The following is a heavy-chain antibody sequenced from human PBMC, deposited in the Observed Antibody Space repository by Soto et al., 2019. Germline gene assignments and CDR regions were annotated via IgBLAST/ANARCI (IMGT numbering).Heavy chain of an antibody. CDR3: AREFVVVVAAPPTGGMVV. CDR1: GYTFTGYY. V-gene: IGHV1-2*02. Sequence: ASVKVSCKASGYTFTGYYMHWVRQAPGQGLEWMGWINPNSGGTNYAQKFQGRVTMTRDTSISTAYMELSRLRSDETAVYYCAREFVVVVAAPPTGGMVVLGPGTTVNVFS. J-gene: IGHJ6*01. CDR2: INPNSGGT. D-gene: IGHD2-15*01.